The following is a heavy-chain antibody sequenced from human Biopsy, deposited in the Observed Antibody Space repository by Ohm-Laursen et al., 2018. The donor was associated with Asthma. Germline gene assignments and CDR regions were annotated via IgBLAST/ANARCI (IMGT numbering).Heavy chain of an antibody. J-gene: IGHJ6*02. V-gene: IGHV1-18*01. CDR2: ISVYNGNT. CDR3: ARAVDYSHYYGIDV. Sequence: ASVKVSCKVSGYTFNSAGITWVRQAPGQGLEWMGWISVYNGNTKVAQKLQDRVTMITDTSTSTAYMELRSLRSDDTAVYFCARAVDYSHYYGIDVWGQGTTVTVSS. CDR1: GYTFNSAG. D-gene: IGHD3-10*01.